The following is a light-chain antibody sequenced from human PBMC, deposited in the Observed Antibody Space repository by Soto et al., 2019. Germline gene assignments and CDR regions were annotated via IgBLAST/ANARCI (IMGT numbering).Light chain of an antibody. CDR2: YDS. V-gene: IGLV3-21*04. J-gene: IGLJ2*01. CDR3: QVWDSSSDPSGV. Sequence: SYELTQPPSVSVAPGKTARITCGGNNIGSKSVHWYQQKPGQAPVLVIYYDSDRPSGIPERFSGSKSGNTATLTISRVEAGDEADYYCQVWDSSSDPSGVFGGGTTLTVL. CDR1: NIGSKS.